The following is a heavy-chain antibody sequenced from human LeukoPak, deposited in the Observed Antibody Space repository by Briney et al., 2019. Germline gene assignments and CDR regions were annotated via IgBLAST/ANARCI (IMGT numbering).Heavy chain of an antibody. CDR2: IHYSGTT. CDR1: GGFISSDDYY. J-gene: IGHJ4*02. CDR3: ARGESSGWYYFNY. D-gene: IGHD6-13*01. V-gene: IGHV4-30-4*01. Sequence: PSETLSLTCTVSGGFISSDDYYWSWIRQPPGKGLEWIGYIHYSGTTYYNPSLESRLIISVDTTKNQFSLKLSSVTAADTAVYYCARGESSGWYYFNYWGQGTLVTVSS.